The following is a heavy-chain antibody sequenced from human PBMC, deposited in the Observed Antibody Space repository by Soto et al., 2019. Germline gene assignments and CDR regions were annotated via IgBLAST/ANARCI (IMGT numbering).Heavy chain of an antibody. V-gene: IGHV4-39*01. CDR2: IYYSGDT. CDR1: GGSISSSGYY. CDR3: VRGGRYYMQETYYFDY. D-gene: IGHD3-10*01. J-gene: IGHJ4*02. Sequence: QLQLQESGPGLVKPSETLSLTCTVSGGSISSSGYYWGWIRQPPGKGLEWIGSIYYSGDTYFYPSLRSRDTISVDTSKNQFSLKLSSVTAADTAMYYCVRGGRYYMQETYYFDYWGQGTLVTVSS.